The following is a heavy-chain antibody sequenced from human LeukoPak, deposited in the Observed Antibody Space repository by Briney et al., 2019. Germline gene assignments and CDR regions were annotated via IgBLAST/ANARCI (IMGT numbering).Heavy chain of an antibody. Sequence: GGSLRLSCAVSGFTFSSYAMSWVRQAPGKGLGWVSTISGSGGSTYYADSVEGRFTISRDNSKNTLYLQMNSLRAEDTAVYYCAKPVAGTGYFDYWGQGTLVTVSS. CDR2: ISGSGGST. V-gene: IGHV3-23*01. D-gene: IGHD6-19*01. J-gene: IGHJ4*02. CDR3: AKPVAGTGYFDY. CDR1: GFTFSSYA.